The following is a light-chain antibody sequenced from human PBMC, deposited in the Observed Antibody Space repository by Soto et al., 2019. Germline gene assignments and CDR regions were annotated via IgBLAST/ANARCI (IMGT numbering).Light chain of an antibody. CDR2: GNS. CDR3: QSYDSSLSGSWV. Sequence: QSVLTQPPSVSGAPGQRVTISCTGSSSNIGAGYDVHWYQQLPGTAPKLLIYGNSNRPSGVPDRFSGSKSGTSASLAITGRQAEDEADYYCQSYDSSLSGSWVFGGGTKVTGL. J-gene: IGLJ2*01. CDR1: SSNIGAGYD. V-gene: IGLV1-40*01.